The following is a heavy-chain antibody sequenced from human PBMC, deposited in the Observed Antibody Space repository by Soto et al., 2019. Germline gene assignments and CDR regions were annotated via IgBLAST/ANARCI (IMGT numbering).Heavy chain of an antibody. V-gene: IGHV4-4*02. D-gene: IGHD3-22*01. CDR2: IYHSGNT. CDR1: GASIGSGGW. Sequence: SETLSLTCAVSGASIGSGGWWSWVRQPPGKGLEWIGYIYHSGNTYYNPSLKSRVTISVGRSKNQFSLKLSSVTAADTAVYYCARCCYYDSSGYYYPNWFDPWGQGTLVTVSS. CDR3: ARCCYYDSSGYYYPNWFDP. J-gene: IGHJ5*02.